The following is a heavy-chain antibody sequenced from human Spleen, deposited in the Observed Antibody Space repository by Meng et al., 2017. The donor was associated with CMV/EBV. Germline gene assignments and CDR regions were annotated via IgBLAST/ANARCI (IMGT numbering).Heavy chain of an antibody. CDR2: LVVGSVNT. Sequence: SVKVSCKASGFTFTSSAVQWVRQARGQRLEWVGWLVVGSVNTNYAQKFQERVTITRDMSTSTAYMELSILRPEDTAVYYCAADRRWGTSSSSYFDDWGQGTLVTVSS. V-gene: IGHV1-58*01. CDR3: AADRRWGTSSSSYFDD. D-gene: IGHD6-6*01. J-gene: IGHJ4*02. CDR1: GFTFTSSA.